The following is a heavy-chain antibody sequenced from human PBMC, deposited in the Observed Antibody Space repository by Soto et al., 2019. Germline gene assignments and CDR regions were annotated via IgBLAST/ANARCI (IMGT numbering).Heavy chain of an antibody. CDR1: GGTFSSYA. Sequence: QVQLVQSGAEVKKPGSSVKVSCKASGGTFSSYAISWVRQAPGQGLEWMGGIIPIFGTANYAQKFQGRVTITADESTTTAYMELSSLGSEDTAVYYCARPSPGITMLRGVITAFDIWGEGTMITVSS. V-gene: IGHV1-69*01. CDR2: IIPIFGTA. J-gene: IGHJ3*02. D-gene: IGHD3-10*01. CDR3: ARPSPGITMLRGVITAFDI.